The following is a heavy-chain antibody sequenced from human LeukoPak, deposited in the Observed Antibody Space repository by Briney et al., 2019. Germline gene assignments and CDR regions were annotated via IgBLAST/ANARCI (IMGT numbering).Heavy chain of an antibody. D-gene: IGHD3-16*01. J-gene: IGHJ4*02. Sequence: GGSLRLSCAASGFNFEISWMTWVRQAPGKGLEWVTNVNREETGRYYVDSVKGRFTPSRDNARSSLYLQMNSLKTEDTAIYYCVRFSFAGPDSDYWGRGTLVTVSS. V-gene: IGHV3-7*01. CDR1: GFNFEISW. CDR2: VNREETGR. CDR3: VRFSFAGPDSDY.